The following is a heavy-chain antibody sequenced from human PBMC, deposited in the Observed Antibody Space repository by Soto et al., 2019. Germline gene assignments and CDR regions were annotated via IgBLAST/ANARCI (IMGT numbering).Heavy chain of an antibody. CDR1: GGSISSYY. CDR3: ARGPIVVVPAAIRRLDP. J-gene: IGHJ5*02. Sequence: SETLSLTCTVSGGSISSYYWSWIRQPPGKGLEWIGYIYYSGSTNYNPSLKSRVTISVDTSKNQFSLKLSSVTAADTAVYYCARGPIVVVPAAIRRLDPWGQGTLVTVSS. V-gene: IGHV4-59*12. D-gene: IGHD2-2*01. CDR2: IYYSGST.